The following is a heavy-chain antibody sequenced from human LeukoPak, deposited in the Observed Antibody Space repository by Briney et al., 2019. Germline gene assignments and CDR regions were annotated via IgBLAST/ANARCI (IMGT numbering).Heavy chain of an antibody. CDR3: VKEVTYYYDSSGSV. CDR2: ISSNGGST. V-gene: IGHV3-64D*06. D-gene: IGHD3-22*01. CDR1: GFTFSSYA. J-gene: IGHJ4*02. Sequence: GGSLRLSCSASGFTFSSYAMHWVRQAPGKGLEDVSAISSNGGSTYYADSVKGRFTISRDNSKNTLYLQMSSQRAEDTAVYYCVKEVTYYYDSSGSVWGQGTLVTVSS.